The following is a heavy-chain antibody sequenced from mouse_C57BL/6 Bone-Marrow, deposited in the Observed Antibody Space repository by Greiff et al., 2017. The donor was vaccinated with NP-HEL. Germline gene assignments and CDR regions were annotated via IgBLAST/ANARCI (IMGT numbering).Heavy chain of an antibody. CDR1: GYTFTSYG. CDR2: IYPRSGNT. Sequence: QVQLQQSGAELARPGASVKLSCKASGYTFTSYGISWVKQRTGQGLEWIGEIYPRSGNTYYNEKFKGKATLTADKSSSTAYMELRSLTSEDSAVYFCASPPTVVATRDYAMDYWGQGTSVTVSS. D-gene: IGHD1-1*01. J-gene: IGHJ4*01. V-gene: IGHV1-81*01. CDR3: ASPPTVVATRDYAMDY.